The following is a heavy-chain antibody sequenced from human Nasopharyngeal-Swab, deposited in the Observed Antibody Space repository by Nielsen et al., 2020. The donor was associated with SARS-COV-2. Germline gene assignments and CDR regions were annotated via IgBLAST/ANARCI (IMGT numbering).Heavy chain of an antibody. V-gene: IGHV4-34*01. Sequence: REAPGKGLEWVGEINHSGSTNYNPSLKSRVTISVDTCKNQISLQLSFVTATDTAVYYCARGPDYYGSGSYYNSVLRGYYFDYWGQGTLVTVSS. CDR2: INHSGST. CDR3: ARGPDYYGSGSYYNSVLRGYYFDY. J-gene: IGHJ4*02. D-gene: IGHD3-10*01.